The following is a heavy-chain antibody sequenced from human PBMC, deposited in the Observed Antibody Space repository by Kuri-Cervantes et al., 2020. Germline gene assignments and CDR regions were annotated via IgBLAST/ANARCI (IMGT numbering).Heavy chain of an antibody. CDR3: ARHRLTTVYDAFDI. D-gene: IGHD4-11*01. Sequence: SETLSLTCAVSGYSISSGYYWGWIRQPPGKGLEWIGSIYHSGSTYYNPSLKSRVTISVDTSKSQISLKLSSVTAADTAVYYCARHRLTTVYDAFDIWGRGTMVTVSS. J-gene: IGHJ3*02. CDR1: GYSISSGYY. V-gene: IGHV4-38-2*01. CDR2: IYHSGST.